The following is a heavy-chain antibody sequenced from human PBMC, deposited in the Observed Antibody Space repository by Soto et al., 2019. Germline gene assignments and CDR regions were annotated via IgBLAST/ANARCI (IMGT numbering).Heavy chain of an antibody. Sequence: SLILSCAASGFTVSSNYMSWVRQAPGKGLEWVSVIYSGGSTYYADSVKGRFTISRDNSKNTLYLQMNSLRAEDTAVYYCASGYSSGWYVYWGQGTLVTVSS. CDR2: IYSGGST. D-gene: IGHD6-19*01. CDR3: ASGYSSGWYVY. J-gene: IGHJ4*02. CDR1: GFTVSSNY. V-gene: IGHV3-53*01.